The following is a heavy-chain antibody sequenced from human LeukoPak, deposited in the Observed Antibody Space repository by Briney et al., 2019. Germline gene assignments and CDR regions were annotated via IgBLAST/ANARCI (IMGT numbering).Heavy chain of an antibody. CDR3: ASVYCSSTSCLNWFDP. Sequence: ASVKVSCKASGGTFSSYTISWVRQAPGQGLEWMGRIVPILGIANYAQKFQGRVTITADKSTSTAYMELSSLRSEDTAVYYCASVYCSSTSCLNWFDPWGQGTPVTVSS. D-gene: IGHD2-2*01. V-gene: IGHV1-69*02. J-gene: IGHJ5*02. CDR1: GGTFSSYT. CDR2: IVPILGIA.